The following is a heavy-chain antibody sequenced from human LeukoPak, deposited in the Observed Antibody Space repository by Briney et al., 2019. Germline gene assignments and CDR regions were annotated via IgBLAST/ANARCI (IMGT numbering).Heavy chain of an antibody. Sequence: GESLKISCKGSGYSFTSYWIGWVRQMPGKGLEWMGIIYPGDSDTRYSPSFQGQVTISADKSISTAYLQWSSLKASDTAMYYCARTLGYSSGWYGNDYWGQRTLVTVSS. CDR3: ARTLGYSSGWYGNDY. D-gene: IGHD6-19*01. CDR1: GYSFTSYW. CDR2: IYPGDSDT. V-gene: IGHV5-51*01. J-gene: IGHJ4*02.